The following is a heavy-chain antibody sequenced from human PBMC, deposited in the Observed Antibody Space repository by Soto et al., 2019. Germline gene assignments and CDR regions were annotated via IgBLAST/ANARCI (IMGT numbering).Heavy chain of an antibody. CDR2: ISSNGGST. J-gene: IGHJ4*02. CDR3: ARGGRGYEFDY. Sequence: EVQLVEPGGGLVQPGGSLRLSCAASGFTFSSYAMHWVRQAPGKGLEYVSAISSNGGSTDYANSVKGRFTISRDNSKNTLYLQMGSLRAEDMAVYYCARGGRGYEFDYWGQGTLVTVSS. D-gene: IGHD5-12*01. CDR1: GFTFSSYA. V-gene: IGHV3-64*01.